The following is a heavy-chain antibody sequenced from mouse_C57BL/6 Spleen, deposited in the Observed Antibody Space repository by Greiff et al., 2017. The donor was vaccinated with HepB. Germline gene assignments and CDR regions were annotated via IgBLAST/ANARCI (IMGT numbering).Heavy chain of an antibody. CDR1: GYAFSSSW. CDR2: IYPGDGDT. J-gene: IGHJ1*03. CDR3: ARWHYYGSSYWYFDV. D-gene: IGHD1-1*01. Sequence: QVQLKQSGPELVKPGASVKISCKASGYAFSSSWMNWVKQRPGKGLEWIGRIYPGDGDTNYNGKFKGKATLTADKSSSTAYMQLSSLTSEDSAVYCWARWHYYGSSYWYFDVWGTGSTVTVSS. V-gene: IGHV1-82*01.